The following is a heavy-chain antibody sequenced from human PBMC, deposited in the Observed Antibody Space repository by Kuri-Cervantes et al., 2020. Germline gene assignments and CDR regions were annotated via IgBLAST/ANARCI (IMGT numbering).Heavy chain of an antibody. J-gene: IGHJ4*02. CDR3: ARQRGSPSFDY. V-gene: IGHV4-59*08. CDR1: GGSIGNYY. D-gene: IGHD6-13*01. CDR2: MFHSGNS. Sequence: SETLSLTCTVSGGSIGNYYWSWIRQPPGKGLEWIGYMFHSGNSNFDPSLKSRVTISVDTSKNQFSLKLSSVTAADTAEYYCARQRGSPSFDYWGQGTLVTVSS.